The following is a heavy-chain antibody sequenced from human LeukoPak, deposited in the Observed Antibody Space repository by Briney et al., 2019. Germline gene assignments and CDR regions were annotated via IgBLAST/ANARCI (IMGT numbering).Heavy chain of an antibody. CDR2: IYPDDSDT. CDR1: GYSFTNYW. Sequence: GESLKISCKGSGYSFTNYWIGWVRQMPGKGLEWMGIIYPDDSDTRYSPSFQGQVTISADKSISTAYLQWSSLKASDTAMYYCARHSTYYGMDVWAQGTTVTVSS. CDR3: ARHSTYYGMDV. J-gene: IGHJ6*02. V-gene: IGHV5-51*01.